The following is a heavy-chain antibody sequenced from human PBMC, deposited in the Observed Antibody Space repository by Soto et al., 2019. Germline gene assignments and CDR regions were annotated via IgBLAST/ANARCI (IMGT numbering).Heavy chain of an antibody. J-gene: IGHJ3*02. Sequence: SVKVSCKASGYTFTSYGISWVRQAPGQGLEWMGWISAYNGNTNYAQKLQGRVTMTTDTSTSTAYMELRSLRSDDTAVYYCARADHDYIWGSYRPTVLNAFDIWGQGTMVTVSS. V-gene: IGHV1-18*01. CDR1: GYTFTSYG. CDR3: ARADHDYIWGSYRPTVLNAFDI. CDR2: ISAYNGNT. D-gene: IGHD3-16*02.